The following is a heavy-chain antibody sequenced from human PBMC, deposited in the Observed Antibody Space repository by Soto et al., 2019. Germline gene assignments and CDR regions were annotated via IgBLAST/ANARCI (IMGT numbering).Heavy chain of an antibody. CDR2: IKQDGSGK. J-gene: IGHJ4*02. V-gene: IGHV3-7*01. CDR1: GFTFSSYW. CDR3: ARYQVGYGDYPAY. D-gene: IGHD4-17*01. Sequence: EVQLVESGGGLVQPGGYLRLSCAASGFTFSSYWMSWFRQAPGKGLEWVANIKQDGSGKYYVDSVKARFTISRDNAKNCLYLQMYSLRAGDTAVYYCARYQVGYGDYPAYWGQGTLVTVSS.